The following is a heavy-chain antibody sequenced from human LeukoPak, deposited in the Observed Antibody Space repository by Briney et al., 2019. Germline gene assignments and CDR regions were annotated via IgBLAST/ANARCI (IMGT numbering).Heavy chain of an antibody. CDR1: GFTVSSNY. V-gene: IGHV3-66*01. Sequence: HSGGSLRLSCAASGFTVSSNYMSWVRQAPGKGLEWVSVIYSGGSTYYADSVKGRFTISRDNSKNTLYLQMNSLRAENTAVYYCARGPDFSSTDAFDIWGQGTMVTVSS. CDR2: IYSGGST. CDR3: ARGPDFSSTDAFDI. D-gene: IGHD3-10*01. J-gene: IGHJ3*02.